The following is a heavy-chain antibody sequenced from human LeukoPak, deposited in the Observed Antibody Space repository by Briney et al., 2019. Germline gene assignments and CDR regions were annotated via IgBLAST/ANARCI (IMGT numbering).Heavy chain of an antibody. V-gene: IGHV3-20*04. D-gene: IGHD1-1*01. J-gene: IGHJ4*02. CDR1: GFTFSYYG. CDR2: LNRCGGDT. Sequence: GGSVTLLCSVCGFTFSYYGMLGLPQAPGEGGVRLFDLNRCGGDTGYAHLVRGRFTIYSDNATDSLELKMHSLSGEDTDFYYCVRATTEEDWGQGTLVTVSS. CDR3: VRATTEED.